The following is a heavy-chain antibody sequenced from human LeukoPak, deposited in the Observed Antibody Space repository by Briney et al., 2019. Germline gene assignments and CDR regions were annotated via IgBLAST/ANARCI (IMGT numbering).Heavy chain of an antibody. CDR2: ISGSGVTT. J-gene: IGHJ6*03. D-gene: IGHD3-22*01. CDR1: GFTFSNNA. CDR3: AKGSKVMGFITKYHYMDV. Sequence: GGSLRLSCAASGFTFSNNAMGWVRQAPGKGLEWISSISGSGVTTFYADSVKGRFTISRDNSKNTLYLQMNSLRAEDTGVYYCAKGSKVMGFITKYHYMDVWGKGTTVTISS. V-gene: IGHV3-23*01.